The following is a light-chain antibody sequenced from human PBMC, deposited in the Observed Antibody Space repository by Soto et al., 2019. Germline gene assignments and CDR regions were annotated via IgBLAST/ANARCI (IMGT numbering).Light chain of an antibody. V-gene: IGKV1-13*02. CDR1: QGISSA. J-gene: IGKJ4*01. CDR3: QQFQSYAHT. Sequence: AIQLTQSPSSLSASVGDRVTITCRASQGISSALAWYQHKPGRAPRLLIYDASSLQSGVSSRFSGSGSGTDFTLTISSLQPEDFATYYCQQFQSYAHTFGGGTKLEIK. CDR2: DAS.